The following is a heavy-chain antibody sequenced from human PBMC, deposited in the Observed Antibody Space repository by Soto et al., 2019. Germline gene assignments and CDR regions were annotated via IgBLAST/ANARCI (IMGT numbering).Heavy chain of an antibody. V-gene: IGHV4-31*03. CDR1: GGSISSGGYY. CDR2: IYYSGST. Sequence: QVQLQESGPGLVKPSQTLSLTCTVSGGSISSGGYYWSWIRQHPGKGLEWIGYIYYSGSTYYNPSIKSRVTISVDTSKNQFSLKLSSVTAADTAVYYCARGGLGTGTTDYWGQGTLVTVSS. J-gene: IGHJ4*02. D-gene: IGHD1-1*01. CDR3: ARGGLGTGTTDY.